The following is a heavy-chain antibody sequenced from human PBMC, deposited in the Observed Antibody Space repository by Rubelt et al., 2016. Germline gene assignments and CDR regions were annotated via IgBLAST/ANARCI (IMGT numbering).Heavy chain of an antibody. CDR1: GFTFSSYS. V-gene: IGHV3-23*04. CDR2: IRGSDGGT. D-gene: IGHD4-17*01. CDR3: AKDLDDYGDPEAFDI. J-gene: IGHJ3*02. Sequence: EVQLVESGGGLVQPGGSLRVSCVASGFTFSSYSMDWVRQAPGKGLEWVSSIRGSDGGTYYEDSVKGRLTISRDNSKNMLYVRLNDLGAGDTALYYCAKDLDDYGDPEAFDIWGQGTMVIVSS.